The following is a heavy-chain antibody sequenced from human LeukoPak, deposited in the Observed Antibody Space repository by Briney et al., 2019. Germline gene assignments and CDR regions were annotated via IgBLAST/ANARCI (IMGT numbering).Heavy chain of an antibody. CDR2: TDPKRGAT. D-gene: IGHD3-16*01. J-gene: IGHJ3*02. V-gene: IGHV1-2*02. CDR3: ARVGLTRGEAFDI. CDR1: GYTFTDYN. Sequence: ASVKVSCKASGYTFTDYNIHWVRQAPGQGLEWMGWTDPKRGATKYAQKFESRVTMTRDTSITKVYMELSSLRFDDTAMYSCARVGLTRGEAFDIWGQGTMVTVSS.